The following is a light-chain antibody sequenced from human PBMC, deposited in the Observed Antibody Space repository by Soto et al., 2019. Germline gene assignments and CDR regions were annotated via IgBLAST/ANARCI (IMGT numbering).Light chain of an antibody. J-gene: IGLJ1*01. V-gene: IGLV1-40*01. CDR2: GNN. CDR1: SSNIGAGYD. CDR3: QSYASSLSAKFV. Sequence: QSALTPPPSVSAAPGQRVTISCTGSSSNIGAGYDVHWYQQLPGKAPKLLIYGNNNRPSGVPDRFSGSKSGTSASLAITGLRADDEADYYCQSYASSLSAKFVFGTGTKVTVL.